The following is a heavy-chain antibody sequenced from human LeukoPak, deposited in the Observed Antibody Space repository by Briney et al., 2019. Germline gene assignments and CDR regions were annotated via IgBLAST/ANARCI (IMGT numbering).Heavy chain of an antibody. CDR1: GGSFSGYY. Sequence: SETLSLTCAVYGGSFSGYYWSWIRQPPGKGLEWIGEINHSGSTNYNPSLKSRVTISADTSKNQFSLKLSSVTAADTAVYYCARKSAGAELDYWGQGTLVTVSS. D-gene: IGHD1-14*01. CDR2: INHSGST. V-gene: IGHV4-34*01. CDR3: ARKSAGAELDY. J-gene: IGHJ4*02.